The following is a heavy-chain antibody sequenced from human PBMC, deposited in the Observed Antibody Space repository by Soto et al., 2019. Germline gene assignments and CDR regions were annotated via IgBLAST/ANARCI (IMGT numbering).Heavy chain of an antibody. CDR2: INTDGSSI. J-gene: IGHJ5*02. D-gene: IGHD2-21*01. Sequence: EVQLVESGGGLVQPGGSLRLSCAASGFTFSSYWMHWVRQAPGKGLVWVSRINTDGSSISNADSVKGRFTISRDNAKNPLYLQMNSRRAEDTAVYYCGRELRPVISNNWFDPWGQGTLVTVSS. V-gene: IGHV3-74*01. CDR1: GFTFSSYW. CDR3: GRELRPVISNNWFDP.